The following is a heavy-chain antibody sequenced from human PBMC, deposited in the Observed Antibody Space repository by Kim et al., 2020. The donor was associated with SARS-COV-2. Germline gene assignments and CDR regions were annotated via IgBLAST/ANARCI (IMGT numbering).Heavy chain of an antibody. D-gene: IGHD3-22*01. Sequence: DSLAGRVTISRDNSKNTVFLQMIGLRVEDTAIYYCAKNLIVGTATAMDFWGQGTLVTVSS. CDR3: AKNLIVGTATAMDF. V-gene: IGHV3-23*01. J-gene: IGHJ4*02.